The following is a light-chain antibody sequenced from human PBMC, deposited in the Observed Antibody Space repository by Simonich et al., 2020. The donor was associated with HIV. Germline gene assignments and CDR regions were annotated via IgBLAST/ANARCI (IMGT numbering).Light chain of an antibody. V-gene: IGKV4-1*01. CDR2: WAS. J-gene: IGKJ3*01. Sequence: DFVMTQSPDSLAVSLGERATINCKSSQSVLYSSNNKNYLAWFQQKPGQPPKLLIYWASTRESGVPDPFSGSGSGTDFTLTISSLQAEDVAVYYCQQYYSTPFTFGPGTKVDIK. CDR1: QSVLYSSNNKNY. CDR3: QQYYSTPFT.